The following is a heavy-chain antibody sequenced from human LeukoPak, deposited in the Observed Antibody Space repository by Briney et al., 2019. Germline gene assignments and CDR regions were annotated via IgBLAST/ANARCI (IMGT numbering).Heavy chain of an antibody. D-gene: IGHD5-12*01. CDR2: ITGSGGTT. V-gene: IGHV3-23*01. J-gene: IGHJ4*02. CDR1: GFTFRIYA. Sequence: GGSLRLSCAASGFTFRIYAMNWVRQAPGKGLEWVSGITGSGGTTYHADSVKGRFTISRDNSKNTLYLQMNSLRAEDTAIYYCAKVYGGYSPLYFDYWGQGALVTVSS. CDR3: AKVYGGYSPLYFDY.